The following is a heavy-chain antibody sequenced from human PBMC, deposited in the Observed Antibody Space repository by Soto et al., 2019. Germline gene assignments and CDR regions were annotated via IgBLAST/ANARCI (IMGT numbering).Heavy chain of an antibody. CDR3: ARESGYSYGYLYWFDP. J-gene: IGHJ5*02. V-gene: IGHV1-3*01. D-gene: IGHD5-18*01. CDR2: INAGNGNT. Sequence: QVQLVQSGAEVKKPGASVKVSCKASGYTFTSYAMHWVRQAPGQRLEWMGWINAGNGNTKYSQKFQGRVTITRDTAASPAYMELSSLRSEDTAVYYCARESGYSYGYLYWFDPWGQGTLVTVSS. CDR1: GYTFTSYA.